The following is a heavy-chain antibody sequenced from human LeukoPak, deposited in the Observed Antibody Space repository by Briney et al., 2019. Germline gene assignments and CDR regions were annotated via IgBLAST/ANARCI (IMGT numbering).Heavy chain of an antibody. CDR2: INPNSGGT. D-gene: IGHD3-3*01. CDR1: GYTFTNYY. V-gene: IGHV1-2*06. CDR3: ARDRTPGYDSCGGYSYHFNGMDV. Sequence: ASVKVSCKASGYTFTNYYIHWVRQAPGQGLEWMGRINPNSGGTNYAQKFQCRVTMTRDKSISTSYMDLSRLRSDDTAIFYCARDRTPGYDSCGGYSYHFNGMDVWGQGTTITVSS. J-gene: IGHJ6*02.